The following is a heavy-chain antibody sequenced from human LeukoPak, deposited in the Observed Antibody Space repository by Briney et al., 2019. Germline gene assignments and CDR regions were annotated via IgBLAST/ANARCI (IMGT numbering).Heavy chain of an antibody. D-gene: IGHD6-6*01. J-gene: IGHJ4*02. CDR2: IYYSENS. CDR1: GGSISSRSYY. CDR3: ARLGLVGPYSSSGYYFDY. V-gene: IGHV4-39*01. Sequence: SETLSLTCTVSGGSISSRSYYWGWIRQPPGKGLEWIGSIYYSENSYYNPSLMSRVTISVDTSTDQFSLKLSSVTPADPAVAFCARLGLVGPYSSSGYYFDYWGQGTLVAVSS.